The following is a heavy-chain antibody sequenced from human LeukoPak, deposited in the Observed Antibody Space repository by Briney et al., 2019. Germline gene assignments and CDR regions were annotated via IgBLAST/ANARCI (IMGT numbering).Heavy chain of an antibody. D-gene: IGHD2-15*01. J-gene: IGHJ4*02. V-gene: IGHV3-30*04. CDR2: ISYDGSNK. Sequence: GGSLRLSCAASGFTFSSYAMHWVRQAPGKGLEWVAVISYDGSNKYYADSVKGRFTISRDNSKNTLYLQMNSLRAEDTAVYYCASPHCSGGSCYSADFDYWGQGTLVTVSS. CDR3: ASPHCSGGSCYSADFDY. CDR1: GFTFSSYA.